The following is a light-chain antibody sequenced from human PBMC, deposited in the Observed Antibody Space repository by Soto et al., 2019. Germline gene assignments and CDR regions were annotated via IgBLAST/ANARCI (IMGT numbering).Light chain of an antibody. J-gene: IGLJ3*02. Sequence: QSVLTQSSSASASLGSSVKLTCTLSSGHSSYIIAWHQQQSGKAPRYLMKLEGSGSYNKGSGVPDRFSGSSSGADRYLTISNLQFEDEADYYCETWDSNTWVFGGGTKVTVL. V-gene: IGLV4-60*02. CDR1: SGHSSYI. CDR2: LEGSGSY. CDR3: ETWDSNTWV.